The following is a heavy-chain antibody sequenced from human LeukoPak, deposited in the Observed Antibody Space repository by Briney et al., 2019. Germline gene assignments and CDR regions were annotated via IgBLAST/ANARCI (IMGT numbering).Heavy chain of an antibody. D-gene: IGHD2-2*01. CDR1: GGSISSYY. J-gene: IGHJ3*02. CDR2: IYTSGST. V-gene: IGHV4-4*07. CDR3: ARATGSSSASSHSFDI. Sequence: SETLSLTCTVSGGSISSYYWSRIRQPAGKGLEWIGRIYTSGSTNYNPSLKSRVTISVDKSKNQFSLKLSSVTAADTAVYYCARATGSSSASSHSFDIWGQGTMVTGSS.